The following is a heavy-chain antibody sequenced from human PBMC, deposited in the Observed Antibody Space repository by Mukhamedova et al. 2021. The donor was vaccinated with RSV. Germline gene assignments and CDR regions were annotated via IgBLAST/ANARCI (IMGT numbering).Heavy chain of an antibody. V-gene: IGHV3-23*01. J-gene: IGHJ4*02. D-gene: IGHD1-1*01. Sequence: RQAPGKGLEWVSAISGSGGSTYYADSVKGRFTISRDNSKNTLYLQMNSLRAEDTAVYYCAKSLFEDNPGYWGQGTLVTVSS. CDR2: ISGSGGST. CDR3: AKSLFEDNPGY.